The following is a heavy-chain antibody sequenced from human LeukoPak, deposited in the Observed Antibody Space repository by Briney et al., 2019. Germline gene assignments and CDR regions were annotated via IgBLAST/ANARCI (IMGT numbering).Heavy chain of an antibody. Sequence: SETLSLTCTVSGGSITSGDYYWSWIRQPPGKGLEWIGYIYYSGSSNYNPSLKSRVTISVDTSKNQFSLKLSSVTAAGTAVYYCARHLRVAAAGPIDYWGQGTLVTVSS. CDR1: GGSITSGDYY. V-gene: IGHV4-61*08. CDR2: IYYSGSS. J-gene: IGHJ4*02. CDR3: ARHLRVAAAGPIDY. D-gene: IGHD6-13*01.